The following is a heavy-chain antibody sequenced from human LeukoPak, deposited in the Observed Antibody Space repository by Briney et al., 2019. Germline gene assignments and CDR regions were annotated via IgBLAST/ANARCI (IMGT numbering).Heavy chain of an antibody. CDR3: AKGIVVVSAATADLYCDYYYMDF. D-gene: IGHD2-2*01. Sequence: GGPLRLSCAASRFTFSGYGMHWVRQAPGKGLEWVAAICDGGGNKYYADSVKGRFTISRDNSKNTLYLQMNSLRAEDTAVYYCAKGIVVVSAATADLYCDYYYMDFWGQGTPVTVSS. J-gene: IGHJ6*02. CDR2: ICDGGGNK. V-gene: IGHV3-33*06. CDR1: RFTFSGYG.